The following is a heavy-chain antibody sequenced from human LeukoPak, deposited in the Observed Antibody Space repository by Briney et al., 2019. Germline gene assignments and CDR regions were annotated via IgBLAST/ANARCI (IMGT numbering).Heavy chain of an antibody. CDR2: ISAYNGNT. J-gene: IGHJ4*02. CDR3: ARSDQGTAMATFDY. CDR1: GYTFTSYG. D-gene: IGHD5-18*01. Sequence: ASVKVSCKASGYTFTSYGISWVRQAPGQGLEWMGWISAYNGNTNYAQKLQGRVTMTTDTSTSTAYMELRSLRSDDTAVYYCARSDQGTAMATFDYWGQGTLVTVSS. V-gene: IGHV1-18*01.